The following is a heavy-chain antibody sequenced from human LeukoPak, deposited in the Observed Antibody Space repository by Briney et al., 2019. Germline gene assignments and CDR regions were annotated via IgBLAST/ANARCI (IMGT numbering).Heavy chain of an antibody. CDR1: GFTFSSYS. CDR2: ISSSSSYI. D-gene: IGHD1-26*01. J-gene: IGHJ6*02. CDR3: ARDSLGEDYYGMDV. V-gene: IGHV3-21*01. Sequence: GGSLRLSCAASGFTFSSYSMNWVRQAPGKGLEWVSSISSSSSYIYYADSVKGRFTISRDNAKNSLYLQMNSLRAEDTAVYYCARDSLGEDYYGMDVWGQGTTVTVSS.